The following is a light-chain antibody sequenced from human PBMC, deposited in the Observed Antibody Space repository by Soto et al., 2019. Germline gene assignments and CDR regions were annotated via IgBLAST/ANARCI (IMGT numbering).Light chain of an antibody. V-gene: IGLV6-57*04. CDR3: QSYDSSNHWV. CDR1: SGSIASNY. CDR2: EDN. J-gene: IGLJ3*02. Sequence: LTQPHSVSESPGKTVTISCTRSSGSIASNYVQWYQQRPGSAPTPVIYEDNQRPSGVPDRFSGSIDSSSNSASLTISGLKTEDEADYYCQSYDSSNHWVFGGGTKVTVL.